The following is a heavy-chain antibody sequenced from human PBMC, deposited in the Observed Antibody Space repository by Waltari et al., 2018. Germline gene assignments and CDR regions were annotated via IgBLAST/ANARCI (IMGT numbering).Heavy chain of an antibody. J-gene: IGHJ6*02. V-gene: IGHV3-23*01. CDR3: AKDGGVTYYDFWSGYTYGMDV. Sequence: EVQLLESGGGLVQPGGSLRLSCAASGFTFSSYAMSWVRQAPGKGLEWVSAISGSGGSTYYADSGKGRLTISRDNSKNTLYLQMNSLRAEDTAVYYCAKDGGVTYYDFWSGYTYGMDVWGQGTTVTVSS. CDR1: GFTFSSYA. D-gene: IGHD3-3*01. CDR2: ISGSGGST.